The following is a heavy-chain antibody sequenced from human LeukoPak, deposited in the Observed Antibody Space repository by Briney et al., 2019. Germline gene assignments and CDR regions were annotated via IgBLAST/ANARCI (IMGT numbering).Heavy chain of an antibody. Sequence: GGSLRLSCAASGXTFSSYRVNWVRQAPGKGLEWVSSISGSSGYIYYADSVKGRFTISRDNAKNSLYLQMNSLRAEDTAVYYCATVDSSGWQYYFDYWGQGTLVTVSS. CDR3: ATVDSSGWQYYFDY. V-gene: IGHV3-21*01. D-gene: IGHD6-19*01. CDR1: GXTFSSYR. J-gene: IGHJ4*02. CDR2: ISGSSGYI.